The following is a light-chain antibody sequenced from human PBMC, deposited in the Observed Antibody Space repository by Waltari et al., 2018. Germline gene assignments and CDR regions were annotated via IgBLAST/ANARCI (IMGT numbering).Light chain of an antibody. Sequence: SDVLTQPPSVSLAPGKTARITCGENNIGSNSVHWYQQKPGQAPVLVIYYDTDRPSGIPERFSCSNSGGTATLTISSVEAGDEADYYCQVWDGSSDHVLFGGGTKLTVL. CDR3: QVWDGSSDHVL. J-gene: IGLJ2*01. CDR2: YDT. V-gene: IGLV3-21*04. CDR1: NIGSNS.